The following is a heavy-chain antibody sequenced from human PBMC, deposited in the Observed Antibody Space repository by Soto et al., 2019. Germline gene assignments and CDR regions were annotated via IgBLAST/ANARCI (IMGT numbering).Heavy chain of an antibody. CDR2: ISYDGSNK. CDR1: GFTFSSYA. D-gene: IGHD6-6*01. J-gene: IGHJ4*02. Sequence: QVQLVESGGGVVQPGRSLRLSCAASGFTFSSYAMHWVRQAPGKGLEWVAVISYDGSNKYYADSVKGRFTISRDNSKNTLYLRMNSLRAEDTAVYYCARDGGQYSSSWKYWGQGTLVTVSS. CDR3: ARDGGQYSSSWKY. V-gene: IGHV3-30-3*01.